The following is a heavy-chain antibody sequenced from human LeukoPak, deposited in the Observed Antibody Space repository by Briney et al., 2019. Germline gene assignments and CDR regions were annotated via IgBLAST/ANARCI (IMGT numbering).Heavy chain of an antibody. J-gene: IGHJ5*02. CDR1: DGSISSSSYY. D-gene: IGHD2-2*01. V-gene: IGHV4-61*01. CDR2: IYYSGST. Sequence: PSETLSLTCTVSDGSISSSSYYWSWIRQPPGKGLEWIGYIYYSGSTNYNPSLKSRVTISVDTSKNQFSLKLTSVTAADTAVYYCARDSGSSTHDPWGQGTLVTVSS. CDR3: ARDSGSSTHDP.